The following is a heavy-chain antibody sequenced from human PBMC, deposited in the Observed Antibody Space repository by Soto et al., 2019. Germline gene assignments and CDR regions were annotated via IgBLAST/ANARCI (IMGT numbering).Heavy chain of an antibody. V-gene: IGHV3-7*01. CDR3: AREGRITIFGGIRDYYYYGMDV. CDR2: IKQDGSEK. CDR1: GFTFSSYW. Sequence: GGSLRLSCAASGFTFSSYWMSWVRQAPGKGLEWVANIKQDGSEKYYVDSVKGRFTISRDNAKNSLYLQMNSLRAEDTAVYYCAREGRITIFGGIRDYYYYGMDVWGQGTTVTVSS. J-gene: IGHJ6*02. D-gene: IGHD3-3*01.